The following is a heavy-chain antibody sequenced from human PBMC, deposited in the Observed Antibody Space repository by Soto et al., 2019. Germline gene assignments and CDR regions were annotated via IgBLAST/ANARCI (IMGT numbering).Heavy chain of an antibody. Sequence: GGSLRLSCAASRFIFSSFAMSWVRHAPGKGLEWVSTISNNGGSTYSADSVKGRFTISRDNSKNTLYLQMNSLRAEDTAVYYCAKDPDISGWYQTDLDYWGQGTLVTVSS. J-gene: IGHJ4*02. CDR3: AKDPDISGWYQTDLDY. D-gene: IGHD6-19*01. CDR2: ISNNGGST. V-gene: IGHV3-23*01. CDR1: RFIFSSFA.